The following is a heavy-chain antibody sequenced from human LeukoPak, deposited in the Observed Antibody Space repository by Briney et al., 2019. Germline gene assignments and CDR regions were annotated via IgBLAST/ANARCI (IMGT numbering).Heavy chain of an antibody. CDR3: AREPGGFFNHRYFDY. CDR2: ISSSSSYI. D-gene: IGHD1-14*01. CDR1: GFTFSSYS. J-gene: IGHJ4*02. V-gene: IGHV3-21*01. Sequence: GGSLRLSCAASGFTFSSYSMNWVRQAPGKGLEWVSSISSSSSYIYYADSVKGRFTISRDNAKNSMYLQMNSLRAEDTAVYYCAREPGGFFNHRYFDYWGQGTLVTVSS.